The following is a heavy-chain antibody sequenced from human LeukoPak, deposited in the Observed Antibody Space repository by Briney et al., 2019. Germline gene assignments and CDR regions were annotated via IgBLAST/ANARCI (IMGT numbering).Heavy chain of an antibody. CDR2: FDPEDGET. CDR3: ATQTLPRPYYYDSSGYYY. D-gene: IGHD3-22*01. J-gene: IGHJ4*02. CDR1: GYTLTELS. Sequence: ASVKVSCKVSGYTLTELSMHWVRQAPGKGLEWMGGFDPEDGETIYAQKFQGRVTMTEDTSTDTAYMELSSLRSEDTAVYYCATQTLPRPYYYDSSGYYYWGQGTLVTVSS. V-gene: IGHV1-24*01.